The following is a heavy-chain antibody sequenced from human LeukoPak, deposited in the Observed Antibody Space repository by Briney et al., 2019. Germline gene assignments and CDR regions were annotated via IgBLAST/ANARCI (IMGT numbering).Heavy chain of an antibody. CDR1: GYTFTSYD. CDR3: ARGLHCSGGSCYEA. D-gene: IGHD2-15*01. Sequence: ASVKVSCKASGYTFTSYDINWVRQATGQGLEWMGWMNPNSGNTGYAQKFQGRVTMTRNTSIRTAYMELSSLRSEDTAVYYCARGLHCSGGSCYEAWGQGTLVTVSS. V-gene: IGHV1-8*01. CDR2: MNPNSGNT. J-gene: IGHJ4*02.